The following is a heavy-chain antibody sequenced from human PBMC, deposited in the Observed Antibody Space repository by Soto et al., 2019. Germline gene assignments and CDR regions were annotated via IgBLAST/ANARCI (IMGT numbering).Heavy chain of an antibody. CDR3: AREVVPAARSAFDI. CDR2: INPNSGGT. D-gene: IGHD2-2*01. V-gene: IGHV1-2*04. J-gene: IGHJ3*02. CDR1: GYTFTGYY. Sequence: ASVKVSCKASGYTFTGYYMHWVRQSPGQGLEWMGWINPNSGGTNYAQKFQGWVTMTRDTSISTAYMELSRLRSDDTAVYYCAREVVPAARSAFDIWGQGTMVTVS.